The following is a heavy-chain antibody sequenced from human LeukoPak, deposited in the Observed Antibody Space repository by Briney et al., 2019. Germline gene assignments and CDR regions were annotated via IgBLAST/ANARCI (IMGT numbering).Heavy chain of an antibody. Sequence: TGTLSLTCTVSGGSISSYYWSWIRQPPGKGLEWIGYIYYGGRTNYNPSLKSRVTISVDTSKNQFSLKLSSVTAADTAVYYCASGTVLRYFGPPDYWGQGTLVTVSS. D-gene: IGHD3-9*01. V-gene: IGHV4-59*01. CDR3: ASGTVLRYFGPPDY. J-gene: IGHJ4*02. CDR1: GGSISSYY. CDR2: IYYGGRT.